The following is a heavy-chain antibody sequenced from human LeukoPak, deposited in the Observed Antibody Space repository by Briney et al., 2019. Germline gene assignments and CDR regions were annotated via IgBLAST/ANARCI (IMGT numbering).Heavy chain of an antibody. CDR1: GFTFSSYS. CDR3: ASPSDCSGGSCYWRAFDI. V-gene: IGHV3-21*01. D-gene: IGHD2-15*01. Sequence: GGSLRLSCAASGFTFSSYSMNWVRQAPGKGLEWVSSISSSSSYIYYADSVKGRFTISRDNAKNSLYLQMNSLRAEDTAVYYCASPSDCSGGSCYWRAFDIWGQGTMVTVSS. J-gene: IGHJ3*02. CDR2: ISSSSSYI.